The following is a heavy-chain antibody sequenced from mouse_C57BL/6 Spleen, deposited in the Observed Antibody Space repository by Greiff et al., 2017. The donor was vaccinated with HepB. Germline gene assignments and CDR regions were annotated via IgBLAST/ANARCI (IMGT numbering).Heavy chain of an antibody. Sequence: QVQLQQPGAELVKPGASVKLSCKASGYTFTSYWMHWVKQRPGQGLEWIGMIHPNSGSTNYNEKFKSKATLTVDKSSSTAYMQLSSLTSEDSAVYYCARLPVYGSSPWFAYWGQGTLVTVSA. J-gene: IGHJ3*01. D-gene: IGHD1-1*01. V-gene: IGHV1-64*01. CDR3: ARLPVYGSSPWFAY. CDR1: GYTFTSYW. CDR2: IHPNSGST.